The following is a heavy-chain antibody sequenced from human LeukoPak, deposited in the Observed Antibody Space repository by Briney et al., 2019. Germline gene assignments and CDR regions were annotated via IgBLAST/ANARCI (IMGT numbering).Heavy chain of an antibody. V-gene: IGHV5-51*01. CDR3: ARYGDGYNTYYFDY. J-gene: IGHJ4*02. Sequence: GESLKISCETSGYSFTSNWIAWVRQKPGKGLEWMGIIYPGDSDTRYSPSFQGQVTISADKSLSTAYLQRSSLKASDTAMYYCARYGDGYNTYYFDYWGQGTLVTVSS. CDR1: GYSFTSNW. D-gene: IGHD5-24*01. CDR2: IYPGDSDT.